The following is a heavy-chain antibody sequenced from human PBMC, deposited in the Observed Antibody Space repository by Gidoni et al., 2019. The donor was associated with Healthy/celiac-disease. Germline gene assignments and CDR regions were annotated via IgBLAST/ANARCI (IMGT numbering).Heavy chain of an antibody. CDR1: GGTFSSYA. CDR2: IIPIFGTA. Sequence: QVQLVQSGAEVKKPGSSVTVSCKASGGTFSSYAISWVRQAPGQGLEWMGGIIPIFGTANYAQKFQGRVTITADESTSTAYMELSSLRSEDTAVYYCAASIAARPYYYYYMDVWGKGTTVTVSS. CDR3: AASIAARPYYYYYMDV. V-gene: IGHV1-69*01. D-gene: IGHD6-6*01. J-gene: IGHJ6*03.